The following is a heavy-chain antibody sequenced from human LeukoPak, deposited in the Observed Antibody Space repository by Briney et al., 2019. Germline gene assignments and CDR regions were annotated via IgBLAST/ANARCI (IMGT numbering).Heavy chain of an antibody. CDR3: AKNRGGSYYSGSDY. J-gene: IGHJ4*02. V-gene: IGHV3-23*01. Sequence: GGSLRLSCTASGFTFSNFAMSWVRQAPGKGLEWVSTITGGSGAKYYADSVKGRFTISRDNSKNTLYLQMNSLRAEDTAVYYCAKNRGGSYYSGSDYWGQGTLVTVSS. CDR2: ITGGSGAK. CDR1: GFTFSNFA. D-gene: IGHD1-26*01.